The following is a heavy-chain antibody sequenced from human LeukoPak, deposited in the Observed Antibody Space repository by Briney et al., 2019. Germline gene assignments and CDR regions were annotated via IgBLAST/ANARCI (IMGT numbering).Heavy chain of an antibody. D-gene: IGHD6-19*01. CDR1: GYTFTSYA. CDR3: ARDPTAVAGTRFDY. J-gene: IGHJ4*02. CDR2: INAGNGNT. Sequence: ASVKVSCKASGYTFTSYAMHWVRQAPGQRLEXXXGINAGNGNTKYSQKFQGRVTITRDTSASTAYMELSSLRSEDTAVYYCARDPTAVAGTRFDYWGQGTLVTVSS. V-gene: IGHV1-3*01.